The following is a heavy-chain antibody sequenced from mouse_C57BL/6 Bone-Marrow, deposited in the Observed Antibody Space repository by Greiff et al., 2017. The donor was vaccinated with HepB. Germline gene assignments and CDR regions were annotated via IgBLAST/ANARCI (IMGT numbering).Heavy chain of an antibody. D-gene: IGHD3-2*02. CDR1: GYTFTSYW. J-gene: IGHJ2*01. Sequence: VQLQQPGAELVMPGASVKLSCKAFGYTFTSYWMHWVKQRPGQGLEWIGEIDPSDSYTNYNQKFKGKSTLTVDKSSSTAYMQLSSLTSEDSAVYYCARWGYSSGFDYWGQGTTLTVSS. CDR2: IDPSDSYT. V-gene: IGHV1-69*01. CDR3: ARWGYSSGFDY.